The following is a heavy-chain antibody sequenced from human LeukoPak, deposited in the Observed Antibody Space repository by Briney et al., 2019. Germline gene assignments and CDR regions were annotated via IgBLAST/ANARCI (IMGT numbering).Heavy chain of an antibody. CDR3: ARYCSSTSCYVQGDAFDI. D-gene: IGHD2-2*01. Sequence: PSETLSLTCTVSGGSISSGDYYWSWIRQPPGKGLEWIGYIYYSGSTYYNPSLKSRVTISVDTSKNKFSLKLSSVTTADTAVYYCARYCSSTSCYVQGDAFDIWGQGTMVTVSS. CDR1: GGSISSGDYY. J-gene: IGHJ3*02. CDR2: IYYSGST. V-gene: IGHV4-30-4*02.